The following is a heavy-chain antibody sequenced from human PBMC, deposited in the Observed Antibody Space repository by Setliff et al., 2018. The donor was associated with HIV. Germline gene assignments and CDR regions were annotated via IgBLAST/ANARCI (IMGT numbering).Heavy chain of an antibody. CDR1: GYTFTGHY. D-gene: IGHD3-10*01. J-gene: IGHJ6*02. CDR2: VNPNSGDA. CDR3: ARNFGLSPSGKYYYYYGMDI. Sequence: ASVKVSCKASGYTFTGHYLHWVRQAPGQGLEWLGWVNPNSGDAIYAQNFQGRVTMTRDTSINAAYMELRGLRSDDKAVYYCARNFGLSPSGKYYYYYGMDIWGQGTTVTVSS. V-gene: IGHV1-2*02.